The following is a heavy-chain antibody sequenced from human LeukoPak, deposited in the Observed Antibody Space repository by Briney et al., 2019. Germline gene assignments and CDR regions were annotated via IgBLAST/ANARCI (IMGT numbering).Heavy chain of an antibody. V-gene: IGHV3-30*03. D-gene: IGHD6-6*01. Sequence: PGGSLRLSCAASGFSFSTYGLHWVRQAPGKGLEWVAVISYDGSNKYYADSVKGRFTISRDNSKNTLYLQMNSLRAEDTAVYYCARDLYSSSSNWFDPWGQGTLVTVSS. CDR1: GFSFSTYG. CDR3: ARDLYSSSSNWFDP. CDR2: ISYDGSNK. J-gene: IGHJ5*02.